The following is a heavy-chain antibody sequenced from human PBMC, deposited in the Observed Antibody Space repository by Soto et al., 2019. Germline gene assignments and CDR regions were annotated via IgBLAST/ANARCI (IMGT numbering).Heavy chain of an antibody. J-gene: IGHJ3*02. CDR2: IYHSGST. D-gene: IGHD3-22*01. CDR1: GGSISSGGYS. Sequence: SETLSLTCAVSGGSISSGGYSWSWIRQPPGKGLEWIGYIYHSGSTYYNPSLKSRVTISVDRSKNQFSLKLSSVTAADTAVYYCARVYYDSSGCYAFDIWGQGTMVTVSS. CDR3: ARVYYDSSGCYAFDI. V-gene: IGHV4-30-2*01.